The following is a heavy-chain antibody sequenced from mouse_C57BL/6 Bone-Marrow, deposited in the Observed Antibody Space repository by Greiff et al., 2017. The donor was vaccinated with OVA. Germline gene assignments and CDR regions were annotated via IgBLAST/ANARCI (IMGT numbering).Heavy chain of an antibody. V-gene: IGHV1-53*01. J-gene: IGHJ2*01. Sequence: VQLQQPGTELVKPGASVKLSCKASGYTFTSYWMHWVKQRPGQGLEWIGNINPSNGGTNYNEKFKSKATLTVDKSSSTAYMQLSSLTSEDSAVYYCAREGTMVSKYYFDDWGQGTTRTVSS. D-gene: IGHD2-2*01. CDR1: GYTFTSYW. CDR2: INPSNGGT. CDR3: AREGTMVSKYYFDD.